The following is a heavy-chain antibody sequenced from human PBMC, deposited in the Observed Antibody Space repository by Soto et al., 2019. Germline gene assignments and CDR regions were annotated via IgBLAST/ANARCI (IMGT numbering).Heavy chain of an antibody. D-gene: IGHD6-19*01. J-gene: IGHJ4*02. CDR2: INHSGST. Sequence: SETLSLTCAVYGGSFSGYYWSWIRQPPGKGLEWIGEINHSGSTNYKPSLKSRVTISVDTSKNQFSLKLSSLTAADTAVYYCARGRGSGCYGGSTRFVCWGQGTLVTVSS. CDR1: GGSFSGYY. CDR3: ARGRGSGCYGGSTRFVC. V-gene: IGHV4-34*01.